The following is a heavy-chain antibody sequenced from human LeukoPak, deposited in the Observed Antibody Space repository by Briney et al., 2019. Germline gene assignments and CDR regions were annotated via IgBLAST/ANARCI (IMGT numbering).Heavy chain of an antibody. J-gene: IGHJ4*02. CDR2: IYYNGIT. Sequence: SETLSLTCTVSGTSISDYYWGWIRQPPGKGLEWIGFIYYNGITNSNPSLKSRVTMSVDTSKNQLSLKLSSVTAADTALYYCARDLNRTPLGSNWGQGTLVTVSS. D-gene: IGHD3-10*01. V-gene: IGHV4-59*01. CDR1: GTSISDYY. CDR3: ARDLNRTPLGSN.